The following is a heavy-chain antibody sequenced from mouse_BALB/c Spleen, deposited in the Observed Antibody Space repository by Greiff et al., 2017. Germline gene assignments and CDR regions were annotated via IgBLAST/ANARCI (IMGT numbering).Heavy chain of an antibody. CDR3: ARRDGNYAY. Sequence: EVQLVESGGGLVKPGGSLKLSCAASGFTFSSYAMSWVRQSPEKRLEWVAEISSGGSYTYYPDTVTGRFTISRDNAKNTLYLEMSSLRSEDTAMYYCARRDGNYAYWGQGTLVTVSA. CDR2: ISSGGSYT. D-gene: IGHD2-1*01. V-gene: IGHV5-9-4*01. CDR1: GFTFSSYA. J-gene: IGHJ3*01.